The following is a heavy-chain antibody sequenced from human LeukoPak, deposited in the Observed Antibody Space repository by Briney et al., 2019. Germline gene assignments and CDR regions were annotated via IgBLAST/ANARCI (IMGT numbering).Heavy chain of an antibody. V-gene: IGHV4-39*01. CDR2: IHYSGST. Sequence: SETLSLTCTVSGGSISSSSYYWGWIRQPPGKGLEWIGGIHYSGSTYYNPSLKSRVTISVDTSKNQFSLKLSSVTAADTAVYYCARWGDSEAYGSGSYDKYYFDYWGQGTLVTVSS. J-gene: IGHJ4*02. CDR3: ARWGDSEAYGSGSYDKYYFDY. D-gene: IGHD3-10*01. CDR1: GGSISSSSYY.